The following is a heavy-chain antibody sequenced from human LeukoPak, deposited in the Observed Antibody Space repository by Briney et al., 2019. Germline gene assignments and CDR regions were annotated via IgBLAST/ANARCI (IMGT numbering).Heavy chain of an antibody. V-gene: IGHV1-24*01. CDR2: FSRENGEA. CDR1: GYTLSDVS. D-gene: IGHD6-6*01. Sequence: ASVKVSCKVSGYTLSDVSMHWVRQPPGKGLEWMGGFSRENGEAVYAQKFQGRVRMTEDTSTDTATMDQSSLRSEDTAVYFCATYLSSSSSLFDYWGQGTLITVSS. J-gene: IGHJ4*02. CDR3: ATYLSSSSSLFDY.